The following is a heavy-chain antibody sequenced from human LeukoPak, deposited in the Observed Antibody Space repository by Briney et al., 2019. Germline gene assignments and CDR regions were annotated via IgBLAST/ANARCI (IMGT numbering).Heavy chain of an antibody. CDR1: GFTFTSYS. V-gene: IGHV3-23*01. J-gene: IGHJ4*02. Sequence: GGALRLSCSASGFTFTSYSMNWVRQAPGEGVEGVSTISGGGGGAYYAESVKGRFTISSDNSKQTLYLQVNGLSAEDTAVYYCGKGGRWAVTPFDYWGQGTLVTVSS. CDR2: ISGGGGGA. CDR3: GKGGRWAVTPFDY. D-gene: IGHD3-16*01.